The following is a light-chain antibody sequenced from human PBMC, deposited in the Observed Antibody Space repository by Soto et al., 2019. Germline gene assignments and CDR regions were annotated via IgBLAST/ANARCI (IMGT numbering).Light chain of an antibody. CDR3: SSYTSSSTPYV. CDR1: SSDVGGYNY. CDR2: EVS. J-gene: IGLJ1*01. Sequence: QSVLTQPASVSGSPGQSITISCTGTSSDVGGYNYVSWYQPHPGKAPKLMIYEVSNRPSGVSNRFSGSKSGNTASLTISGLQAEDEADYYCSSYTSSSTPYVFGTGTKLTVL. V-gene: IGLV2-14*01.